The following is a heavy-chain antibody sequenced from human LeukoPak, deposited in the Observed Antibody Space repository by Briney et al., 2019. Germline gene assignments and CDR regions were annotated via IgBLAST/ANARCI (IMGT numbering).Heavy chain of an antibody. V-gene: IGHV3-72*01. Sequence: GGSLRLSCAASGFTFSDHYMDWVRQAPGKGLEWVGRARNKDNSYTTEYAASVKGRFTISRDDSKNSLYLQMNSLRAEDTAVYYCARVWGQLVDFWGQGTLLTVSS. CDR3: ARVWGQLVDF. CDR1: GFTFSDHY. CDR2: ARNKDNSYTT. J-gene: IGHJ4*02. D-gene: IGHD6-13*01.